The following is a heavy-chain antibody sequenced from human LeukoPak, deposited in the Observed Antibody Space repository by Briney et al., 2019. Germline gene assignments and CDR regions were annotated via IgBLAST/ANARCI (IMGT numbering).Heavy chain of an antibody. D-gene: IGHD2-15*01. V-gene: IGHV3-30*04. J-gene: IGHJ4*02. Sequence: GRSLRLSCAASGFTFYSYAMQWVRQAPGKGLEGVAVISYGGSNKYYADSVKGRFTIPRDNSKNTLYLQMLSRSAEDTAVYYCARVPRGYCSGSSCYSGYYFDYWGQGTLVTVSS. CDR2: ISYGGSNK. CDR3: ARVPRGYCSGSSCYSGYYFDY. CDR1: GFTFYSYA.